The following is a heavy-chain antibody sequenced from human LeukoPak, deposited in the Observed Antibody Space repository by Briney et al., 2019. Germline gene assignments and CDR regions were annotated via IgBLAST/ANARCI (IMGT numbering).Heavy chain of an antibody. V-gene: IGHV1-18*01. D-gene: IGHD3-3*01. J-gene: IGHJ4*02. CDR3: ARGYYDFWRAPKHFDY. CDR2: ISAYNGNT. Sequence: ASVKVSCKASGYTFTSYGISWVRQAPGQGLEWMGWISAYNGNTNYAQKLQGRVTMTTDTSTSTAYMELSRLRSDDTAVYYCARGYYDFWRAPKHFDYWGQGTLVTVSS. CDR1: GYTFTSYG.